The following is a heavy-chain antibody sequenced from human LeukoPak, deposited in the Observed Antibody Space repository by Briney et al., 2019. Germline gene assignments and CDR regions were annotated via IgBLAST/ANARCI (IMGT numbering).Heavy chain of an antibody. D-gene: IGHD3-9*01. Sequence: SETLSLTCAVSGGSISSSNWWSWVRQPPGKGLEWIGEIYHSGSTNYNPSLKSRVTISVDKSKNQFSLKLSSVTAADTAVYYCAREGYFDWLSYYYYYMDVWGKGTTVTISS. CDR2: IYHSGST. V-gene: IGHV4-4*02. J-gene: IGHJ6*03. CDR3: AREGYFDWLSYYYYYMDV. CDR1: GGSISSSNW.